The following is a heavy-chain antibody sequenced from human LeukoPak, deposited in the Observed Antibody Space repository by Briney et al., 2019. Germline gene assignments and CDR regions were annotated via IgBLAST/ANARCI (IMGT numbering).Heavy chain of an antibody. CDR1: RFTFSNYW. Sequence: PGGSLRLSCAASRFTFSNYWMHWVRQAPGKGLVWVSRIYNDGSSTSYADSVKGRFTISRDNSKNTLYLQMNSLRAEDTAVYYCARDPWSYDFWSGYRGYYYYMDVWGKGTTVTVSS. D-gene: IGHD3-3*01. J-gene: IGHJ6*03. CDR2: IYNDGSST. V-gene: IGHV3-74*01. CDR3: ARDPWSYDFWSGYRGYYYYMDV.